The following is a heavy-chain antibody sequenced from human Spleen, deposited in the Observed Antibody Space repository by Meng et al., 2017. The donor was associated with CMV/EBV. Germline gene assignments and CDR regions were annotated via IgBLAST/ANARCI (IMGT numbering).Heavy chain of an antibody. V-gene: IGHV4-59*01. CDR3: ARDYPQREMFGVVIHYAMDV. CDR2: IYYRGNT. D-gene: IGHD3-3*01. J-gene: IGHJ6*02. Sequence: SETLSLTCTVSGDSITSSYWSWIRQPPGKGLEWIGYIYYRGNTDYTPSLKSRVTISADTSKNQFSLKLSSVTAADTAVYYCARDYPQREMFGVVIHYAMDVWGQGTTVTVSS. CDR1: GDSITSSY.